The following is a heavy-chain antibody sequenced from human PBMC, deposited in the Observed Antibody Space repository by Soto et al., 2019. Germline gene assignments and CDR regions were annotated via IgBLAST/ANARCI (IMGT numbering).Heavy chain of an antibody. V-gene: IGHV3-30*04. D-gene: IGHD2-8*02. CDR2: ILFDGRNK. CDR1: GFTFSGYA. CDR3: AATGGNYFGLDV. Sequence: SLRLSCAASGFTFSGYAMHWVRQAPGEGLEWVASILFDGRNKYYADSVKGRFTISRDNSKSTLYLQVNSLRAEDTAVYYCAATGGNYFGLDVWGQGTTVTVSS. J-gene: IGHJ6*02.